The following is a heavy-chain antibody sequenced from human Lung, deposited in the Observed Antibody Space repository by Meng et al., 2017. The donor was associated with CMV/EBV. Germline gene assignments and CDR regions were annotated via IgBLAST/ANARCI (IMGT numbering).Heavy chain of an antibody. CDR2: IYPGPSDT. Sequence: KVSCXGSGYSLTGYWIAWVRQVPGKGLEWMGIIYPGPSDTRYSPSFQGQVTISADKSISTAYLQWSSLKAADTAMYYCARKEESYSTSGFDYWGQGTLVTVSS. V-gene: IGHV5-51*01. D-gene: IGHD6-6*01. CDR1: GYSLTGYW. CDR3: ARKEESYSTSGFDY. J-gene: IGHJ4*02.